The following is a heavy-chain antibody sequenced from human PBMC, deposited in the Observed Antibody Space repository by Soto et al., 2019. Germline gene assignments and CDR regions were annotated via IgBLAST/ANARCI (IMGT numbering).Heavy chain of an antibody. CDR3: ARAYVVVVAASGTFDY. Sequence: GASVKVSCKASGYTFASYGISWVRQAPGRGLEWMGWISAYNGNTNYAQKLQGRVTMTTDTSTSTAYMELRSLRSDDTAVYYCARAYVVVVAASGTFDYWAQGTLVTVSS. D-gene: IGHD2-15*01. V-gene: IGHV1-18*01. CDR1: GYTFASYG. J-gene: IGHJ4*02. CDR2: ISAYNGNT.